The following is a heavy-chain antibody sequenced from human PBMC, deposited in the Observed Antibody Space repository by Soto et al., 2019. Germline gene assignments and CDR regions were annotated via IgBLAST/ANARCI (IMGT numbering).Heavy chain of an antibody. V-gene: IGHV1-18*01. D-gene: IGHD3-3*01. J-gene: IGHJ4*02. Sequence: QVQLVQSGAEVKRPGASVKVSCKASNYTFINFGISWVRQAPGQGLEWMGWITTFNGKTNYAQKFQGRTTITADTSPGHASLEARGLIIDDPAGYYLVRGRFPFFGPPPPGLWGQGTLVTVSS. CDR1: NYTFINFG. CDR3: VRGRFPFFGPPPPGL. CDR2: ITTFNGKT.